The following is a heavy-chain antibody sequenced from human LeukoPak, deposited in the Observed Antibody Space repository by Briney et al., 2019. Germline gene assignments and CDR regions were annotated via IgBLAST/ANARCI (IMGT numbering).Heavy chain of an antibody. CDR3: ARAVGEWELLHLAY. Sequence: GGSLRLSCAASGFTFSSYAMSWVRQAPGKGLEWVSAISGSGGSTYYADSVKGRFTISRDSSKNTVFLQMNSLRAEDTAVYYCARAVGEWELLHLAYWGQGTLVTVSS. D-gene: IGHD1-26*01. J-gene: IGHJ4*02. V-gene: IGHV3-23*01. CDR1: GFTFSSYA. CDR2: ISGSGGST.